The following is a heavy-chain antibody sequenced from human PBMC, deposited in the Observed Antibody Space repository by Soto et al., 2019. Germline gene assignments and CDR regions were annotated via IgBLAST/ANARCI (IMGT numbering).Heavy chain of an antibody. Sequence: PGGSLRLSCAASGFTFSGSAMHWVRQASGKGLEWVGRIRSKANSYATAYAASVKGRFTISRDDSKNTAYLQMNSLKTEDTAVYYCTRQIRIFGVVTFGYWGQGTLVTVAS. CDR2: IRSKANSYAT. CDR1: GFTFSGSA. D-gene: IGHD3-3*01. J-gene: IGHJ4*02. V-gene: IGHV3-73*01. CDR3: TRQIRIFGVVTFGY.